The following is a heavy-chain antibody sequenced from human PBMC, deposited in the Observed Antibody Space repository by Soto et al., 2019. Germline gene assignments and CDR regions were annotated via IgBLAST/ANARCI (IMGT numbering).Heavy chain of an antibody. Sequence: QVQLQESGPGLVKPSETLSLTCTVSGDSISRYYWSWIRLSPGKGLEWIGYIYYSGETNYNPSVKSRVTISVDRTKNQFSLKLNSLTAADTAGYYCARDQGGEFLKGSGMDVWGQGTTVTVSS. D-gene: IGHD3-10*01. J-gene: IGHJ6*02. CDR1: GDSISRYY. CDR3: ARDQGGEFLKGSGMDV. V-gene: IGHV4-59*01. CDR2: IYYSGET.